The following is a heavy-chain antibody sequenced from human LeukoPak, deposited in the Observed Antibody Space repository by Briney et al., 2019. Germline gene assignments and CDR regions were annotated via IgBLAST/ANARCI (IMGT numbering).Heavy chain of an antibody. J-gene: IGHJ5*02. CDR3: ARHKPTYYDSWSGYYSGWFDP. D-gene: IGHD3-3*01. Sequence: SETLSLTCAVYGGSFSGYYWSWIRQPPGKGLEWIGEINHSGSTNYNPSLKSRVTISVDTSKNQFSLKLSSVTAADTAVYYCARHKPTYYDSWSGYYSGWFDPWGQGTLVTVSS. V-gene: IGHV4-34*01. CDR2: INHSGST. CDR1: GGSFSGYY.